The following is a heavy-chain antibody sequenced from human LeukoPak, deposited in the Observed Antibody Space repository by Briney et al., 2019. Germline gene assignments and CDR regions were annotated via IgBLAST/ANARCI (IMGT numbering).Heavy chain of an antibody. V-gene: IGHV4-38-2*02. CDR3: ARGRPYFNY. CDR1: GYSISSGFY. J-gene: IGHJ4*02. CDR2: MYHSGST. Sequence: SETLSLTCPVSGYSISSGFYWGWIRPPPGKGLEWIGSMYHSGSTYYNPSLKSRGTILVDTSKNQFSLKLSSVTAADTAVYYCARGRPYFNYWGQGTLVTVSS.